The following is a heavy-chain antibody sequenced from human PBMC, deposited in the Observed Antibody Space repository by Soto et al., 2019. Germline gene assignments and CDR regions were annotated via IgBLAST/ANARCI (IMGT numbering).Heavy chain of an antibody. CDR3: AITISPAIKPNYYYYIDV. D-gene: IGHD3-9*01. CDR2: ISSSGLSM. V-gene: IGHV3-11*01. Sequence: QVQLVESGGRLVKPGGSLRLSCAASGFTFSDYYMSWFRQAPGKGLEWVSYISSSGLSMYYADSWKGRFTISRDNANYSLYLQMNSLRAEDTAVYYCAITISPAIKPNYYYYIDVWGKGTPVTVSS. J-gene: IGHJ6*03. CDR1: GFTFSDYY.